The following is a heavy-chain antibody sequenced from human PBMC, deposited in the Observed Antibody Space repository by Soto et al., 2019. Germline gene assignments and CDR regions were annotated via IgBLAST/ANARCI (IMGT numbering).Heavy chain of an antibody. Sequence: ASVNVSCKVSGYTVTSYDINWVRQATGQGLEWMGWMNPNSGNTGYAQKFQGRVTMTRKNSISTAYMELSSLRSEDTAVYYCARGKDWLDPWGKGTLVNVSS. CDR3: ARGKDWLDP. CDR2: MNPNSGNT. J-gene: IGHJ5*02. V-gene: IGHV1-8*01. CDR1: GYTVTSYD.